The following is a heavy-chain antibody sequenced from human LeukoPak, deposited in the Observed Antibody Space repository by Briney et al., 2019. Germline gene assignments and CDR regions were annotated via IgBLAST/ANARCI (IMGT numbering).Heavy chain of an antibody. Sequence: SVKVSCTASGGTFSSYTISWVRQAPGQGLEWMGRIIPILGIANYAQKFQGRVTSTADKSTSTAYMELSSLRSEDTAVYYCARSPAAILMPDYWGPGTLVTVSS. CDR3: ARSPAAILMPDY. V-gene: IGHV1-69*02. CDR2: IIPILGIA. D-gene: IGHD2-2*02. J-gene: IGHJ4*02. CDR1: GGTFSSYT.